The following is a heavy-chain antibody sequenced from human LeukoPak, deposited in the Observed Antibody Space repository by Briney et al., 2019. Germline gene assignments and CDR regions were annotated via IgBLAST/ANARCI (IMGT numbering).Heavy chain of an antibody. D-gene: IGHD3-3*01. CDR2: IKQDGSEK. Sequence: PGGSLRLSCAASGFTFSNYWMSWVRQAPGKGLEWVANIKQDGSEKYYVDSVKGRFTISRDNAKNSLYLQMNSLRAEDTAVYYCARVGDFWSGDTDAFDIWGQGTMVTVSS. V-gene: IGHV3-7*01. CDR3: ARVGDFWSGDTDAFDI. CDR1: GFTFSNYW. J-gene: IGHJ3*02.